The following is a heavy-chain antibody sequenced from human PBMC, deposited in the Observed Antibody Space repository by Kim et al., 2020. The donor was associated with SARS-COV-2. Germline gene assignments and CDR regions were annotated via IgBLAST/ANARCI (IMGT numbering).Heavy chain of an antibody. J-gene: IGHJ4*02. CDR3: ATSQKHDYARGLHS. V-gene: IGHV5-51*01. Sequence: GESLKISCKGSGYSFSEYWIGWVRQMPGKGLEWMGIMYPGDSDTRYSPSFQGQVTISADKSISTAYLQWSSLKASDSAMYYCATSQKHDYARGLHSWGQGTLVTVSS. CDR1: GYSFSEYW. CDR2: MYPGDSDT. D-gene: IGHD3-16*01.